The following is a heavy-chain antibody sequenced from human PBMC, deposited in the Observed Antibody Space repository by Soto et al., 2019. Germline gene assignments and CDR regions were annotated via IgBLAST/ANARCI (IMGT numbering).Heavy chain of an antibody. J-gene: IGHJ6*04. Sequence: SQTLSVTWTVADGSISSRGYCRSWIHQHPGKGLEWIGYIYYSGSAYYNPSLKSRVTISVDTSKNHFSLKLSSVIAADRAVYYCARDNLFRGLEVAGNISGRAVWGKGTTVPVSS. D-gene: IGHD6-19*01. CDR1: DGSISSRGYC. CDR3: ARDNLFRGLEVAGNISGRAV. V-gene: IGHV4-31*02. CDR2: IYYSGSA.